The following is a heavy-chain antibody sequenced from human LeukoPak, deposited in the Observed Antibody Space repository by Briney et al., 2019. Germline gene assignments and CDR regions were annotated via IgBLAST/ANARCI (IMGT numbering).Heavy chain of an antibody. CDR3: ARVLTIFGVVKGYYYMDV. J-gene: IGHJ6*03. CDR2: INRSGST. CDR1: GGSFSGYY. Sequence: SETLSLTCAVYGGSFSGYYWSWIRQPPGKGLEWIGEINRSGSTNYNPSLKSRVTISVDTSKNQFSLKLSSVTAADTAVYYCARVLTIFGVVKGYYYMDVWGKGTTVTGYS. D-gene: IGHD3-3*01. V-gene: IGHV4-34*01.